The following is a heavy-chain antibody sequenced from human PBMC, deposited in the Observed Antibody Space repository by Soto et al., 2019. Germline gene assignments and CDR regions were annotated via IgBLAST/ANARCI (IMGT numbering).Heavy chain of an antibody. V-gene: IGHV1-69*12. CDR3: AGVAAAGTQETPLDY. CDR2: IIPIFGTA. CDR1: GGTFSSYA. J-gene: IGHJ4*02. D-gene: IGHD6-13*01. Sequence: QVQLVQSGAEVKKPGSSVKVSCKASGGTFSSYAISWVRQAPGQGLEWMGGIIPIFGTANYAQKFQGRVTSXXDXSXXTAYMELSSLRSEDTAVYYCAGVAAAGTQETPLDYWGQGTLVTVSS.